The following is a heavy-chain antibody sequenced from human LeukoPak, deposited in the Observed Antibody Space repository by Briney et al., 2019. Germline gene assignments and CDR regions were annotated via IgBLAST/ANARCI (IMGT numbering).Heavy chain of an antibody. Sequence: ASVKVSCKASGYTFTGYYMHWVRQAPGQGLEWMGWINPNSGGTNYAQKFQGRATMTRGTSISTAYMELSRLRSDDTAVYYCARGAGYSSSWYVGNNWFDPWGQGTLVTVSS. CDR2: INPNSGGT. D-gene: IGHD6-13*01. CDR3: ARGAGYSSSWYVGNNWFDP. V-gene: IGHV1-2*02. J-gene: IGHJ5*02. CDR1: GYTFTGYY.